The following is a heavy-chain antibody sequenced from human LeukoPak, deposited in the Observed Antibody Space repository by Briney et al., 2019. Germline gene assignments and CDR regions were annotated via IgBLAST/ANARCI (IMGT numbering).Heavy chain of an antibody. V-gene: IGHV3-30-3*01. CDR3: ARGFCSSTSCYPFDY. CDR2: ISYDGSNK. Sequence: GGSLRLSCAASGFTFSSYAMHWVRQAPGKGLEWVAVISYDGSNKYYADSVKGRFTISRDNSKNTLYLQMNSLRAEDTAVYYCARGFCSSTSCYPFDYWGQGTLVTVSS. CDR1: GFTFSSYA. J-gene: IGHJ4*02. D-gene: IGHD2-2*01.